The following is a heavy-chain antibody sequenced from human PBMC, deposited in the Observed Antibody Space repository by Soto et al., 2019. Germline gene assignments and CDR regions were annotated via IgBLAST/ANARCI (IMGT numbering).Heavy chain of an antibody. CDR3: AKDLWYCSGGSCHSPDY. V-gene: IGHV3-30*18. Sequence: QVQLVESGGGVVQPGRSLRLSCAASGFTFSDYGMHWVRQAPGKGLEWVAVISYDGSNKYYADSVKGRFTISRDNSKNTLYLQMNSRRAEDTAVYYCAKDLWYCSGGSCHSPDYWGQGTLVTVSS. CDR1: GFTFSDYG. J-gene: IGHJ4*02. D-gene: IGHD2-15*01. CDR2: ISYDGSNK.